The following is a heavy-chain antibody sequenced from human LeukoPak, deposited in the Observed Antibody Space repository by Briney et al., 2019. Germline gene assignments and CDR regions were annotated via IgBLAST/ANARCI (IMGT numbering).Heavy chain of an antibody. CDR2: IYSGGSA. CDR1: GFTVSSNY. J-gene: IGHJ4*02. Sequence: GGSLRLSCAASGFTVSSNYMSWVRQAPGKGLEWVSVIYSGGSAYYADSVKGRFTISRDNSKNTLYLQMNSLRAEDTAVYYCAREKSYDFWSGYYGGYFDYWGQGTLVTVSS. D-gene: IGHD3-3*01. V-gene: IGHV3-53*05. CDR3: AREKSYDFWSGYYGGYFDY.